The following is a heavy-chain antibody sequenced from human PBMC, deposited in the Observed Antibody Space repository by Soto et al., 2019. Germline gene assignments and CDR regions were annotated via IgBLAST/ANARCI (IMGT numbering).Heavy chain of an antibody. D-gene: IGHD4-17*01. V-gene: IGHV1-18*01. CDR2: IKAYSGNT. CDR1: GYTFATPT. Sequence: QLQLVQSGPEAKKPGASVKVSCKASGYTFATPTISWLRQAPGQGPEWMGWIKAYSGNTNYAQKLQGRLTMTTDTCTSTVYMKLRRLTTVYTAIYSGAIGEYGDDDYWGQGALVTVSS. CDR3: AIGEYGDDDY. J-gene: IGHJ4*02.